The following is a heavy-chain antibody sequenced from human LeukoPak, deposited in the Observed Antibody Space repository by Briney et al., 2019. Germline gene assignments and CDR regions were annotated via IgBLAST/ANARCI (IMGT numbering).Heavy chain of an antibody. CDR2: ISYDGSNK. D-gene: IGHD2-2*01. V-gene: IGHV3-30*04. J-gene: IGHJ4*01. CDR1: GFTFSSYA. CDR3: ARAESGYCSSTSCYVGGGDY. Sequence: PGRSLRLSCAASGFTFSSYAMHWVRQAPGKGLEWVAVISYDGSNKYYADSVKGRFTISRDNSKNTLYLQMNSLRAEDTAVYYCARAESGYCSSTSCYVGGGDYWGQEPWSPSPQ.